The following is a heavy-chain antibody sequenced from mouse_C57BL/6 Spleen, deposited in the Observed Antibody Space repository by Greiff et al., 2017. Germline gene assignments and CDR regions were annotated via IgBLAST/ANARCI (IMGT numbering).Heavy chain of an antibody. Sequence: VKLMESGPGLVQPSQSLSITCTVSGFSLTSYGVHWVRQSPGKGLEWLGVIWSGGSTDYNAAFISRLSISKDNSKSQVFFKMNSLQADDTAIYYCARNDYGGAYAMDYWGQGTSVTVSS. J-gene: IGHJ4*01. CDR3: ARNDYGGAYAMDY. D-gene: IGHD2-4*01. V-gene: IGHV2-2*01. CDR1: GFSLTSYG. CDR2: IWSGGST.